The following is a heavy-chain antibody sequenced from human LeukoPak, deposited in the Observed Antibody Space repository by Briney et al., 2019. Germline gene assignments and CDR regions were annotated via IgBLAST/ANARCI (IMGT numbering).Heavy chain of an antibody. CDR2: IIPIFGTA. CDR1: GYTFTSYA. Sequence: SVKVSCKASGYTFTSYAISWVRQAPGQGLEWMGGIIPIFGTANYAQKFQGRVTITADESTSTAYMELSSLRSEDTAVYYCARAAFRRGVVIRADWFDPWGQGTLVTVSS. J-gene: IGHJ5*02. D-gene: IGHD3-22*01. V-gene: IGHV1-69*13. CDR3: ARAAFRRGVVIRADWFDP.